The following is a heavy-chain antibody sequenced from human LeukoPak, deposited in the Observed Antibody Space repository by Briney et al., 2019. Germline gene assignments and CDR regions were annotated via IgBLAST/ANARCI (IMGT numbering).Heavy chain of an antibody. CDR2: IYYSGST. CDR3: ARVSQAYYYYMDV. CDR1: GGSINNDHYY. V-gene: IGHV4-39*07. J-gene: IGHJ6*03. Sequence: SETLSLTCTVSGGSINNDHYYWGWIRQPPGKGLEWIGSIYYSGSTYYNPSLKSRVTISVDTSKNQSSLKLSSVTAADTAVYYCARVSQAYYYYMDVWGKGTTVTVSS.